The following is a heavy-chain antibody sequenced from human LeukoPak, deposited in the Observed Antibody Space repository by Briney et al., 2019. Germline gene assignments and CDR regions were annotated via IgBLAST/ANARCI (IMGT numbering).Heavy chain of an antibody. CDR2: ISDSGTYI. J-gene: IGHJ6*02. CDR1: AFTIRNYG. Sequence: PGGSLRLSCAGSAFTIRNYGMNWVRQAPGKGLEWVSSISDSGTYIYYADSVKGRFTISRDNAKNSLYLQMNSLRAEDTAVYYCARRVLYYDILTGLNTYHGMDVWGQGTTVTVSS. V-gene: IGHV3-21*01. CDR3: ARRVLYYDILTGLNTYHGMDV. D-gene: IGHD3-9*01.